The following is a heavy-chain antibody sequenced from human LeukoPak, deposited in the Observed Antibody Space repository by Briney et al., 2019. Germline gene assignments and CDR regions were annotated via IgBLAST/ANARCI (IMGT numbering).Heavy chain of an antibody. CDR2: IIPKYSAS. J-gene: IGHJ3*01. V-gene: IGHV1-69*01. CDR1: GGSFSDYP. CDR3: VRPDRIFGVPAAFDA. D-gene: IGHD3-3*02. Sequence: SVKVSCKASGGSFSDYPINLVRQAPGQGLEWLGGIIPKYSASNYAQAFQGRVTITADESTNTVYMEMSGLRPDDTAVYYCVRPDRIFGVPAAFDAWGQGTLVAVSS.